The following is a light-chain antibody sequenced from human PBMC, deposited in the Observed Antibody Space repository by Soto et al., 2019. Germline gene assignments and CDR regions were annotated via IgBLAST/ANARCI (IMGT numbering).Light chain of an antibody. CDR2: GTS. V-gene: IGKV3-15*01. CDR1: QSVSSN. Sequence: EIVMTQSPGTLSVSPGERATLSCRASQSVSSNLAWYQQKPGQAPRLLIYGTSTRATGIPARFSGSGSGTEFTLTISSLQSEDFAVYYCQQYNNWALYTFGQGTKLEIK. J-gene: IGKJ2*01. CDR3: QQYNNWALYT.